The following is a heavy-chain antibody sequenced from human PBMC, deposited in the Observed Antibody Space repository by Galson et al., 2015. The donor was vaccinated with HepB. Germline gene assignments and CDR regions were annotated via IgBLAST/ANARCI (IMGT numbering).Heavy chain of an antibody. Sequence: SLRLSCAASGFTFSSYNMNWVRQAPGKGLEWVSSISSSSSYTYYADSVKGRFTISRDNAKNSLYRQMNGLRAEDTAVYYCARGSGVGIGYFDYWGQGTLVTVSS. J-gene: IGHJ4*02. CDR2: ISSSSSYT. CDR3: ARGSGVGIGYFDY. D-gene: IGHD3-3*01. CDR1: GFTFSSYN. V-gene: IGHV3-21*01.